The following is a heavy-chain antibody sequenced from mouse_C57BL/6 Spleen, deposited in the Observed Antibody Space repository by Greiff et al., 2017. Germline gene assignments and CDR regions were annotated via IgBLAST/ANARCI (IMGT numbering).Heavy chain of an antibody. V-gene: IGHV1-64*01. CDR3: ARGGLIYDGYYGDWFAY. Sequence: QVQLQQPGAELVKPGASVKLSCKASGYTFTSYWMPWVKQRPGQGLEWIGMIHPNSGSTNYNEKFKSKATLTVDKSSSTAYMQLSSLTSEDSAVYYCARGGLIYDGYYGDWFAYWGQGTLVTVSA. CDR1: GYTFTSYW. J-gene: IGHJ3*01. D-gene: IGHD2-3*01. CDR2: IHPNSGST.